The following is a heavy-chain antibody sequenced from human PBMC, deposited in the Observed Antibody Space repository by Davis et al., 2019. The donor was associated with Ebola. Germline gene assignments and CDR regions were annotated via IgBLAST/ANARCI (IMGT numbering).Heavy chain of an antibody. J-gene: IGHJ4*02. D-gene: IGHD6-13*01. V-gene: IGHV5-51*01. CDR3: ARPAASVGLEELDY. Sequence: GESLKISCQASGYSFSDFWIGWVRQMPGKGLEWMGVIYPDDSDTTYSPSFQGQVTFSVDKSINTAYLQWSSLKASDTAIYYCARPAASVGLEELDYWGQGTLVTVSS. CDR1: GYSFSDFW. CDR2: IYPDDSDT.